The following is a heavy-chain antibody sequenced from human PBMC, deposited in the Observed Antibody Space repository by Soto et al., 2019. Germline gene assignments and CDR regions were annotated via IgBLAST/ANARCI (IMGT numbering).Heavy chain of an antibody. Sequence: EVQLVESGGGLVQPGGSLRLSCAASGFTVSSNYMSWVRQAPGKGLEWVSVIYSGGSTYYADAVKGRFTISRDNSKNTLYLEMNSLRADDTAVYYCARDRRFSVVVRGVFYYMDVWGKGTTVNVSS. CDR3: ARDRRFSVVVRGVFYYMDV. CDR2: IYSGGST. V-gene: IGHV3-66*01. CDR1: GFTVSSNY. D-gene: IGHD3-10*01. J-gene: IGHJ6*03.